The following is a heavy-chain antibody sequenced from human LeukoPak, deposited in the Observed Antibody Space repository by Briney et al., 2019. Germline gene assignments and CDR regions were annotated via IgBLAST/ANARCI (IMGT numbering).Heavy chain of an antibody. D-gene: IGHD6-19*01. Sequence: GGSLRLSCVVSGFTFNSYTMNWVRQAPGKGLEWISYISISGSTIYQADSVKGRFTISRDNAKNSLYLQMNSLRAEDTAVYYCARDSGWYFDYWGQGTLVTVSS. CDR2: ISISGSTI. CDR3: ARDSGWYFDY. V-gene: IGHV3-48*04. J-gene: IGHJ4*02. CDR1: GFTFNSYT.